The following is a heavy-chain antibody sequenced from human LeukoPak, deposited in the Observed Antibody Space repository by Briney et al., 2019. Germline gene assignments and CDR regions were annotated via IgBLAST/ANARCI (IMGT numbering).Heavy chain of an antibody. V-gene: IGHV4-34*01. D-gene: IGHD6-19*01. Sequence: PSETLSLTCAVYGGSFSGYYWSWIRQPPGKGLEWIGEINHSGSTNYNPSLKSRVTISVDTSKNQFSLKLSSVTAADTAVYYCARGFKAVAYYYYYYMDVWGKGTTVTVSS. CDR1: GGSFSGYY. J-gene: IGHJ6*03. CDR3: ARGFKAVAYYYYYYMDV. CDR2: INHSGST.